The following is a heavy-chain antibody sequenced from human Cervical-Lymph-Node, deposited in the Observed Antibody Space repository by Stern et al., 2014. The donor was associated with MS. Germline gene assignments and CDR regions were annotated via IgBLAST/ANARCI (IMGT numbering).Heavy chain of an antibody. CDR3: ARDTAQLASWYFDL. CDR2: INTYNGDT. J-gene: IGHJ2*01. V-gene: IGHV1-18*01. Sequence: VQLVQSGAEVKKPGASVKVSCKASGYTFNRSGITWVRKAPGQGLEWMGWINTYNGDTNYAQNFLGRVTMTTDTSTTTGYMELRRLRPDDTAVYYCARDTAQLASWYFDLWGRGTLVTVSS. CDR1: GYTFNRSG. D-gene: IGHD6-6*01.